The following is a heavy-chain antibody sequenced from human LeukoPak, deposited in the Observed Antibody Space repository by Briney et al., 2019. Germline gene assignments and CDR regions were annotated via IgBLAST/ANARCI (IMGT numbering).Heavy chain of an antibody. CDR3: AGGRNSYYDSSGYGGPSDY. J-gene: IGHJ4*02. Sequence: SETLSLTCTVSGGSISSYYWSWIRQPPGKGLEWIGYIYYSGSTNYNPSLQSRVTISVDTSKNQFSLKLSSVTAADTAVYYCAGGRNSYYDSSGYGGPSDYWGQGTLVTVSP. D-gene: IGHD3-22*01. CDR1: GGSISSYY. V-gene: IGHV4-59*01. CDR2: IYYSGST.